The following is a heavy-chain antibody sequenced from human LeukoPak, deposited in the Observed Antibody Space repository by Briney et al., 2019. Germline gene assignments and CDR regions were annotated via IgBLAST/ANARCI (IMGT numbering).Heavy chain of an antibody. CDR1: GFTLSNYW. V-gene: IGHV3-23*01. J-gene: IGHJ4*02. CDR3: AKDLSRVSNWYYFDY. Sequence: PGGSLRLSCAVSGFTLSNYWMHWVRQAPGKGLEWVSTISGSGGSTYYADSVKGRFTISRDNSKNTLYLQMNSLRAEDTAVYYCAKDLSRVSNWYYFDYWGQGTLVTVSS. CDR2: ISGSGGST. D-gene: IGHD6-13*01.